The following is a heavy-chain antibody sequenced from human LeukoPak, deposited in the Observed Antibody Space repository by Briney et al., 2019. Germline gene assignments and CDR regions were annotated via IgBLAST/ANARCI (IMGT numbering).Heavy chain of an antibody. CDR1: GGTFSSYA. J-gene: IGHJ6*03. Sequence: ASVKVSCKASGGTFSSYAISWVRQAPGQGLEWMGGIIPIFGTANCAQKFQGRVTITTDESTSTAYMELSSLRSEDTAVYYCARPGSSGYYNYYYYMDVWGKGTTVTVSS. D-gene: IGHD3-22*01. CDR2: IIPIFGTA. V-gene: IGHV1-69*05. CDR3: ARPGSSGYYNYYYYMDV.